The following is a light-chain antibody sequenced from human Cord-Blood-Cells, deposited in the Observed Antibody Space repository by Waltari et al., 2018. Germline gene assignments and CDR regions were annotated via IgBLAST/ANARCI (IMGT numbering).Light chain of an antibody. CDR2: YVS. CDR1: SSDVAGYYY. CDR3: SSYTSSSTLV. Sequence: QSALTQPASVSGSPGQSITISCTGTSSDVAGYYYVSFYQQHPGKAPKLMIYYVSNRPSGVSNRFSGSKSGNTASLTISGLQAEDEADYYCSSYTSSSTLVFGGGTKLTVL. V-gene: IGLV2-14*01. J-gene: IGLJ3*02.